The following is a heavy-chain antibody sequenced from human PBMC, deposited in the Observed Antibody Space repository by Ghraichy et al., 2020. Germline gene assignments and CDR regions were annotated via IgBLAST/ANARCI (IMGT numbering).Heavy chain of an antibody. CDR1: GGSFSGYY. CDR3: ARGRSGYNWFLFSKPSGLDY. D-gene: IGHD5-12*01. Sequence: SETLSLTCAVFGGSFSGYYWSWIRQTPGKGLEWIGEINHGGSPTYNPSLKTRVTITVDPSKNQFSLNLSSVTAADTAVYYCARGRSGYNWFLFSKPSGLDYWGQGALVTVSS. V-gene: IGHV4-34*01. CDR2: INHGGSP. J-gene: IGHJ4*02.